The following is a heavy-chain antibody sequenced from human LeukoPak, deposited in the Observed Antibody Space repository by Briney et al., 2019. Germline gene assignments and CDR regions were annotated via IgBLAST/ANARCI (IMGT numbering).Heavy chain of an antibody. V-gene: IGHV3-30*02. J-gene: IGHJ4*02. CDR1: GFIFNNYG. Sequence: PGGSLRLSCGASGFIFNNYGVHWVRQAPGKGLEWVAFIRYDGSYTFYSDSVKGRFTISRDHSKNTLYLQMSSLRAEDTAVYYCAKDDARGNSYGRKRGFIDYWGQGTLVTVSS. CDR2: IRYDGSYT. CDR3: AKDDARGNSYGRKRGFIDY. D-gene: IGHD5-18*01.